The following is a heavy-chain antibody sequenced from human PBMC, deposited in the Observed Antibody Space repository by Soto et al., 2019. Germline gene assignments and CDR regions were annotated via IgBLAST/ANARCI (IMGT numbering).Heavy chain of an antibody. CDR3: ARGDEMTAVTIFEY. J-gene: IGHJ4*02. V-gene: IGHV1-46*01. CDR2: VIPVFNTS. Sequence: ASVKVSCKASGYTFTSYYMHWVRQAPGQGLEWIGGVIPVFNTSNYSLKFQGRVAIFADVSTSTVFMELRSLRSEDTALYYCARGDEMTAVTIFEYWGQGTLVTVSS. CDR1: GYTFTSYY. D-gene: IGHD4-17*01.